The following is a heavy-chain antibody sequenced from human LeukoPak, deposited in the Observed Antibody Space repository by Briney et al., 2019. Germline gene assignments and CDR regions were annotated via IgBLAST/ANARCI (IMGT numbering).Heavy chain of an antibody. CDR2: ISYDGSNK. V-gene: IGHV3-30*18. Sequence: GGSLRPSCAASGFTFSSYGMHWIRQAPGKGLEWVAVISYDGSNKYYADSVKGRFTISRDNSKNTLYLQMNSLRAEDTAVYYCAKGSLLHDGSCYFCFDAFDIWGQGTMVTVSS. CDR3: AKGSLLHDGSCYFCFDAFDI. D-gene: IGHD2-15*01. J-gene: IGHJ3*02. CDR1: GFTFSSYG.